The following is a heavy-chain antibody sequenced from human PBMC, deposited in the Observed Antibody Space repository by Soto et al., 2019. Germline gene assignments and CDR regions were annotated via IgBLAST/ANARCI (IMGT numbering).Heavy chain of an antibody. CDR3: ARGGYSGAGDY. D-gene: IGHD1-26*01. CDR2: ISYDGSNK. CDR1: GFTFSSYA. J-gene: IGHJ4*02. Sequence: QVQLVESGGGVVQPGRSLRLSCAASGFTFSSYAMHWVRQAPGKGLEWVAVISYDGSNKYYADSVKGRFTISRDNSKNTLYLQMSSLRAEDTAVYCCARGGYSGAGDYWGQGTLVTVSS. V-gene: IGHV3-30-3*01.